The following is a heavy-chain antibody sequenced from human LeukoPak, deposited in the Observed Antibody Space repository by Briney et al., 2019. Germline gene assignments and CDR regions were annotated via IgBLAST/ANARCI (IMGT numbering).Heavy chain of an antibody. D-gene: IGHD3-3*01. Sequence: GASVKVSCKASGYTFTSYYMHWVRQAPGQGLEWMGIINPTGGSTSYAQKFQGRVTMTRDTSTSTVYMEVSSLKSEDTAVYYCARTSSRRLEWFDPWGQGTLVTVSS. V-gene: IGHV1-46*01. CDR1: GYTFTSYY. J-gene: IGHJ5*02. CDR3: ARTSSRRLEWFDP. CDR2: INPTGGST.